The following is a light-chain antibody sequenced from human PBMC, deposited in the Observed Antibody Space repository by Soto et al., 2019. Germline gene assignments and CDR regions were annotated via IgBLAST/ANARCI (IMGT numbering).Light chain of an antibody. J-gene: IGKJ1*01. CDR2: GAS. V-gene: IGKV3-20*01. CDR3: QQYGSSLWT. Sequence: EIVLTQSPGTLSLSPGERATLSCRASQSVSSSYLAWYQQKPGQAPRRLIYGASSRATGIPARFSGSGSGTDFTVTISRLEPEDFAVYYCQQYGSSLWTFGRGTEVEI. CDR1: QSVSSSY.